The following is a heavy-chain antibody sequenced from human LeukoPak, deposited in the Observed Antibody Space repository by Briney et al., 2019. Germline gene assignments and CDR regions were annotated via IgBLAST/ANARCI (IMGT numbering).Heavy chain of an antibody. V-gene: IGHV3-21*01. J-gene: IGHJ3*02. D-gene: IGHD1-14*01. CDR3: ARASRTDAFDI. Sequence: GGSLRLPCAASGFTFSSYSMNWVRQAPGKGLEWVSSISSSSSYIYYADSVKGRFTISRDNAKSSLYLQMNSLRAEDTAVYYCARASRTDAFDIWGQGTMVTVSS. CDR1: GFTFSSYS. CDR2: ISSSSSYI.